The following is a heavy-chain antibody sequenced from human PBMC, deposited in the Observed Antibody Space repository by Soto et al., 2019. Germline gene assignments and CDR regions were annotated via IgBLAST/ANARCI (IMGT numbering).Heavy chain of an antibody. D-gene: IGHD5-12*01. CDR3: ARVIGYDSDAFDI. Sequence: GGSLRLSCAASGFTFSSYWMSWVRQAPGKGLEWVANIKQDGREKSYVDSGKGRFTISRDKAKNSLYLQMNSLRAEDTAVYYCARVIGYDSDAFDIWGKGTMVTVSS. V-gene: IGHV3-7*01. CDR2: IKQDGREK. J-gene: IGHJ3*02. CDR1: GFTFSSYW.